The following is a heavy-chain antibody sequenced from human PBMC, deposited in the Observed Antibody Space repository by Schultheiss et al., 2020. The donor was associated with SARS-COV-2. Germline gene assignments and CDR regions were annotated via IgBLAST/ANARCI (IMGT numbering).Heavy chain of an antibody. CDR2: INPNSGGT. CDR1: GYTFTRYG. CDR3: ARGYRGPCSSTSCDHAFDI. D-gene: IGHD2-2*01. V-gene: IGHV1-2*02. J-gene: IGHJ3*02. Sequence: ASVKVSCKASGYTFTRYGISWVRQAPGQGLEWMGWINPNSGGTNYAQKFQGRVTMTRDTSISTAYMELSRLRSDDTAVYYCARGYRGPCSSTSCDHAFDIWGQGTMVTVSS.